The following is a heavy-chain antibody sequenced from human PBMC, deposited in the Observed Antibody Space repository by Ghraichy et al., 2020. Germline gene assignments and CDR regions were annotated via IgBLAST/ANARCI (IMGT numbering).Heavy chain of an antibody. CDR1: GFTFSSYG. V-gene: IGHV3-30*02. J-gene: IGHJ4*02. CDR2: IRYDGSNK. D-gene: IGHD2-15*01. Sequence: GGSLRLSCAASGFTFSSYGMHWVRQAPGKGLEWVAFIRYDGSNKYYADSVKGRFTISRDNSKNTLYLQMNSLRAEDTAVYYCAKGHYCSGGSCYYFDYWGQGTLVTVSS. CDR3: AKGHYCSGGSCYYFDY.